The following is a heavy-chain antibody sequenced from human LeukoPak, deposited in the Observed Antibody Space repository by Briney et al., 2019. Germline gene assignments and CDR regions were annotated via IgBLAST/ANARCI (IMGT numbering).Heavy chain of an antibody. CDR2: INPSGGST. CDR1: GYTFTSYY. CDR3: ARAPPMVRGVMPPLVWFDP. Sequence: ASVKVSRKASGYTFTSYYMHWVRQAPGQGLEWMGIINPSGGSTSYAQKFQGRVTMTRDTSTSTAYMELRSLRSDDTAVYYCARAPPMVRGVMPPLVWFDPWGQGTLVTVSS. D-gene: IGHD3-10*01. V-gene: IGHV1-46*01. J-gene: IGHJ5*02.